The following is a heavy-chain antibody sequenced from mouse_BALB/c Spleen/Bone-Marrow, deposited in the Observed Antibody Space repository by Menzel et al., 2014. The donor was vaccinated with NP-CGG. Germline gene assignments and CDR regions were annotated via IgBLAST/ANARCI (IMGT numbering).Heavy chain of an antibody. D-gene: IGHD2-1*01. J-gene: IGHJ4*01. CDR1: GFTFSSYA. CDR3: ARHGGKGYAMDY. Sequence: EVNVVESGGGLVKPGGSLKLSCAASGFTFSSYAMSWVRQTPEKRLEWVATISSGGSYTYYPDSVKGRFTISRDSAKNTLYLQMSSLRSEDTAMYYCARHGGKGYAMDYWGQGTSVTVSS. CDR2: ISSGGSYT. V-gene: IGHV5-9-3*01.